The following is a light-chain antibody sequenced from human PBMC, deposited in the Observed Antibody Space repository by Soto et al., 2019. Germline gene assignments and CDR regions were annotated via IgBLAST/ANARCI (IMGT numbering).Light chain of an antibody. CDR1: QSISSY. J-gene: IGKJ2*01. Sequence: EIVLTQSPATLSLSPGERATLSCRASQSISSYLGWYQQKPGQAPRLLIYDAFNRATGIPARFSGSGSGTDFTLTISSLEPEDFAVYYGQQRSNWPRTFGQGTRLEIK. CDR3: QQRSNWPRT. CDR2: DAF. V-gene: IGKV3-11*01.